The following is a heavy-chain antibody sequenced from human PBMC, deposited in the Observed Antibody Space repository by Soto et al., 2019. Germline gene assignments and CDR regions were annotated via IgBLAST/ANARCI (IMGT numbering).Heavy chain of an antibody. CDR2: ISAYNGNT. CDR1: GYTFTSYG. CDR3: ARDPDYSSSPGHGMDV. Sequence: GASVKVSCKASGYTFTSYGIIWVRQAPGQGLEWMGWISAYNGNTNYAQKLQGRVTMTTDTSTSTAYMELRSLRSDDTAVYYCARDPDYSSSPGHGMDVWGQGTTVTVSS. D-gene: IGHD6-6*01. J-gene: IGHJ6*02. V-gene: IGHV1-18*01.